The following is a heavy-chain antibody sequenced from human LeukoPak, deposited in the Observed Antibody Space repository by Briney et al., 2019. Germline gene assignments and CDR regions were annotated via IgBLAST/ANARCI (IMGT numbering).Heavy chain of an antibody. CDR2: TYYRSKWYY. Sequence: SQTLSLTCAISGDSVSSNSAAWDWIRQSPSRGLEWLGRTYYRSKWYYDYAVAVKSRISINPDTSKNQFSLQLSSVTPEDTAVYYCARDPVGGSTIFDYWGQGTLVTVSS. CDR1: GDSVSSNSAA. D-gene: IGHD1-26*01. CDR3: ARDPVGGSTIFDY. J-gene: IGHJ4*02. V-gene: IGHV6-1*01.